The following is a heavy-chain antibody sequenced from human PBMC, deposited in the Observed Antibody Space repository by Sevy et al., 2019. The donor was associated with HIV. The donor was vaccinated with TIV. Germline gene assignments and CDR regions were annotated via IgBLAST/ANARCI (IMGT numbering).Heavy chain of an antibody. Sequence: ASVKVSCKASGGTFSSYAISWVRQAPGQGLEWMGGIIPIFGTANYSEKFQGRVTITADKSTSTAYTELSSLRSEDTAVYYCARAITMVRGVIFSRSWFDPWGQGTLVTVS. CDR3: ARAITMVRGVIFSRSWFDP. CDR1: GGTFSSYA. J-gene: IGHJ5*02. CDR2: IIPIFGTA. D-gene: IGHD3-10*01. V-gene: IGHV1-69*06.